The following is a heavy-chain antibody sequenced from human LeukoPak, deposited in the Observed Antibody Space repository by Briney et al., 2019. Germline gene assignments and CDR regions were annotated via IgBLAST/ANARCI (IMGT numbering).Heavy chain of an antibody. V-gene: IGHV3-53*01. CDR3: SRAGYSSGWDFDY. CDR2: IYSGGRT. CDR1: GFSFSLYW. J-gene: IGHJ4*02. Sequence: GGSLRLSCASSGFSFSLYWMHGGRQAPRRGAQGVSVIYSGGRTYYGDSVKGRFTFSRDNSKNTLYLQMNSLRAEDTAVYYCSRAGYSSGWDFDYWGQGTLVTVSS. D-gene: IGHD6-19*01.